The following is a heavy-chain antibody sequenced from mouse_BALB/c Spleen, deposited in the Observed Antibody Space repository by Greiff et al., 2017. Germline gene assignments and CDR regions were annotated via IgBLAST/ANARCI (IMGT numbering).Heavy chain of an antibody. CDR3: ARRIYYDYEGYAMDY. CDR1: GFTFSSYA. D-gene: IGHD2-4*01. V-gene: IGHV5-9-3*01. J-gene: IGHJ4*01. CDR2: ISSGGSYT. Sequence: VQLKESGGGLVKPGGSLKLSCAASGFTFSSYAMSWVRQTPEKRLEWVATISSGGSYTYYPDSVKGRFTISRDNAKNTLYLQMSSLRSEDTAMYYCARRIYYDYEGYAMDYWGQGTSVTVSS.